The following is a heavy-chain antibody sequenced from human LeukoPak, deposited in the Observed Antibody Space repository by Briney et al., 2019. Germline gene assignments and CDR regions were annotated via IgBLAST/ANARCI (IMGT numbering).Heavy chain of an antibody. J-gene: IGHJ4*02. CDR1: GFTFSSYG. CDR2: ISSSGSMI. V-gene: IGHV3-48*04. D-gene: IGHD4-17*01. Sequence: LGGPLRLSCAASGFTFSSYGMSWVRQAPGKGLEWVSYISSSGSMISDADSVKGRFTISRDNAKKSLYLQMNSLRAEDTAVYYCARDEYIHGDLTNFDSWGQGTLVIVSS. CDR3: ARDEYIHGDLTNFDS.